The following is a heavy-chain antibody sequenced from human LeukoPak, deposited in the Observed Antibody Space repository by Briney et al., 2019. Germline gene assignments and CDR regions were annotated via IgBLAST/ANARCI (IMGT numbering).Heavy chain of an antibody. CDR3: ATVWSSITGFDP. Sequence: GESLKISCKGSGYIFTSYWSAWVRQMPGKGLEWMGIIDPTDSHTTYSPSFQGQVTLSADNSISTAYLHWSSLKASDTAIYYCATVWSSITGFDPWGQGTLVTVSS. J-gene: IGHJ5*02. CDR1: GYIFTSYW. CDR2: IDPTDSHT. D-gene: IGHD3-16*01. V-gene: IGHV5-51*01.